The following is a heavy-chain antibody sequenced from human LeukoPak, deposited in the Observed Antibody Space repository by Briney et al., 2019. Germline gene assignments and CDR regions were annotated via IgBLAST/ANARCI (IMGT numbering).Heavy chain of an antibody. CDR2: IKQDGSEK. CDR3: ARGLGAAHFDY. J-gene: IGHJ4*02. V-gene: IGHV3-7*04. Sequence: GGSLRPFCAASGFTFSSYWMSWVRQAPGKGLGWVASIKQDGSEKYYVDSVKGRFTISRDNAKNSLYLQMNSLRAEDTAVYYCARGLGAAHFDYWGQGTLVTVSS. D-gene: IGHD1-26*01. CDR1: GFTFSSYW.